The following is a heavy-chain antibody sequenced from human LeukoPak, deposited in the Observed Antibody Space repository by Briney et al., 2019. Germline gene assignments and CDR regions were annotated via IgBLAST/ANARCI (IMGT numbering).Heavy chain of an antibody. D-gene: IGHD6-13*01. CDR1: GFTVSSNY. CDR2: IYSGGST. V-gene: IGHV3-66*01. CDR3: ARESTGYSSSCCDAFDI. J-gene: IGHJ3*02. Sequence: GRSLRLSCAASGFTVSSNYMSWVRQAPGKGLEWVSVIYSGGSTYYADSVKGRFTISRDNSKNTLYLQMNSLRAEDTAVYYCARESTGYSSSCCDAFDIWGQGTMVTVSS.